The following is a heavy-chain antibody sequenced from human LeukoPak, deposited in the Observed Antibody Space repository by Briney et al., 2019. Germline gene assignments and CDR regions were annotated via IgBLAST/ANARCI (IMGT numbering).Heavy chain of an antibody. CDR2: IYYSGST. Sequence: PSKTLSLTCTVSGGSISCSRYYWGWIRQPPRKGLEWIGSIYYSGSTYYNPSLRSRVTISVDTPKNQFSLKLSSVTAADTAVYYCARRPYSFNWFDPWGRGTLVTVSS. V-gene: IGHV4-39*01. J-gene: IGHJ5*02. D-gene: IGHD4-11*01. CDR3: ARRPYSFNWFDP. CDR1: GGSISCSRYY.